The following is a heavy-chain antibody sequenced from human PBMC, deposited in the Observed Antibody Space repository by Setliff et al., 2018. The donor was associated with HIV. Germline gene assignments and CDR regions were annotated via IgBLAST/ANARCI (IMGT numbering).Heavy chain of an antibody. D-gene: IGHD2-15*01. CDR2: INSNGGST. J-gene: IGHJ4*02. CDR3: ASARIPTGGVSTSLDF. CDR1: GFTFSSYA. V-gene: IGHV3-64*02. Sequence: PGGSLRLSCATYGFTFSSYAMYWVRQAPGKGLEYVSAINSNGGSTYYADSVKGRFTISRDNSKSTLYLQLSSLRPEDTAVYYCASARIPTGGVSTSLDFWGLGTLVTVS.